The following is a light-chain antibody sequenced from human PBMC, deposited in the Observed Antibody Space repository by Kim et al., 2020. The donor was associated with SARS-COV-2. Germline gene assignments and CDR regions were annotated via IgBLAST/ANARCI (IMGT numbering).Light chain of an antibody. V-gene: IGKV3-20*01. Sequence: EIVLTQSPGTLSLSPGERATLSCRASQTVTSDYLAWYQQKPGQAPRVLIYGASSRATGIPDRFSGSGSGTDFTLTISRLEPEDFAVYYCQKYGRSPFTFSQGTKLEI. J-gene: IGKJ2*01. CDR1: QTVTSDY. CDR3: QKYGRSPFT. CDR2: GAS.